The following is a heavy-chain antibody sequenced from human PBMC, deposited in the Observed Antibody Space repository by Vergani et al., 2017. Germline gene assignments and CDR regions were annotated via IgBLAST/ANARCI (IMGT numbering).Heavy chain of an antibody. Sequence: QVQLQESGPGLVKPSQTLSLTCTVSGGSISSGSYYWSWIRQPAGKGREWIGRIYTSGSTNYNPSLKSRVTISVDTSKNQFSLKLSSVTAADTAVYYCARGVNYGDYNWFDPWGQGTLVTVSS. CDR3: ARGVNYGDYNWFDP. CDR2: IYTSGST. CDR1: GGSISSGSYY. D-gene: IGHD4-17*01. J-gene: IGHJ5*02. V-gene: IGHV4-61*02.